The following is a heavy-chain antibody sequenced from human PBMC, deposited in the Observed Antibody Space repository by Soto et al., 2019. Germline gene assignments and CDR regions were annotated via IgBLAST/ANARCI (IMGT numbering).Heavy chain of an antibody. CDR2: IYYSGSI. D-gene: IGHD3-22*01. Sequence: SQTLSLTCTVSGGSISSSSYYWGWIRQPPGKGLEWIGNIYYSGSINYNPALKSRVIISVDTSKNQFFLRLSSVTTAVTAVYYCARPYYDTTGYGLDPWGQGTRVTVSS. V-gene: IGHV4-39*07. J-gene: IGHJ5*02. CDR3: ARPYYDTTGYGLDP. CDR1: GGSISSSSYY.